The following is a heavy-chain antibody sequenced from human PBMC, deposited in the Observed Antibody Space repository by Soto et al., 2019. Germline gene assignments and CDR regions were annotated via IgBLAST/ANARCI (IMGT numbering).Heavy chain of an antibody. J-gene: IGHJ6*02. V-gene: IGHV5-10-1*01. D-gene: IGHD6-25*01. CDR3: AREVAAASYYYYGMDV. CDR2: IDPSDSYT. Sequence: LGESLKISCKGSGYSFTSYWISWVRQMPGKGLEWMGRIDPSDSYTNYSPSFQGHVTISADKSISTAYLQWSSLKASDTAMYYCAREVAAASYYYYGMDVWGQGTTVTVSS. CDR1: GYSFTSYW.